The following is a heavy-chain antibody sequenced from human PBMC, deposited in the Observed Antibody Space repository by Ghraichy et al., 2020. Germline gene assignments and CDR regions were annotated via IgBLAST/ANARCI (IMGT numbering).Heavy chain of an antibody. CDR1: GITVSSTY. V-gene: IGHV3-53*01. J-gene: IGHJ4*02. D-gene: IGHD3-22*01. Sequence: GGSLRLSCAASGITVSSTYMSWVRHAPGKGLEWVSVIYSGGSTYYADSVKGRFTISRDNSKNTLYLQMNSLRAEDTAVYYCARDMGSGDSSGYWYYFDYWCQGTLVTVSS. CDR2: IYSGGST. CDR3: ARDMGSGDSSGYWYYFDY.